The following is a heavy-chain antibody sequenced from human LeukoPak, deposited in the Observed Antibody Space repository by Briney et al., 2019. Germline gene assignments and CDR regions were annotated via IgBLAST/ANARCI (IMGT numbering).Heavy chain of an antibody. D-gene: IGHD3-10*01. CDR3: ARDHHYYGSGTLPGELYYYYYMDV. CDR2: INPNSGGT. Sequence: ASVKVSCKASGYTFTGYYIHWVRQAPGQGLEVMGWINPNSGGTNYAQKVQVRVTMTSDTSISTAYMALSRLRSDDTAVYYCARDHHYYGSGTLPGELYYYYYMDVWGKGTTVTISS. J-gene: IGHJ6*03. V-gene: IGHV1-2*02. CDR1: GYTFTGYY.